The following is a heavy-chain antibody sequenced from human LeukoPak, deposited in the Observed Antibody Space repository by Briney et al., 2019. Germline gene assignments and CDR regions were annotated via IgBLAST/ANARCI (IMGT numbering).Heavy chain of an antibody. Sequence: ASVKVSCKASGYTFTGYYMHWVRQAPGQGLEWMGWINPNNGGTNYAQKFQGRVTMTRDTSISTAYMELSRLRSDDTAVYYCARVPEWFGEGRFDPWGQGTLVTVSS. V-gene: IGHV1-2*02. CDR3: ARVPEWFGEGRFDP. CDR2: INPNNGGT. D-gene: IGHD3-10*01. CDR1: GYTFTGYY. J-gene: IGHJ5*02.